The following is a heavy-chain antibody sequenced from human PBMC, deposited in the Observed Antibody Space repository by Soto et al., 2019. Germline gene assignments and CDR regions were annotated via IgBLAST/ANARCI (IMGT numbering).Heavy chain of an antibody. CDR1: GYTFTSYG. D-gene: IGHD4-17*01. CDR2: ISAYNGNT. Sequence: GASVKVSCKASGYTFTSYGISWVRQAPGQGLEWMGWISAYNGNTNYAQKLQGRVTMTTDTSTSTAYMELRSLRSDDTAVYYCARRRATVTTPYYYYGMDVWGQGTTVTVSS. J-gene: IGHJ6*02. V-gene: IGHV1-18*01. CDR3: ARRRATVTTPYYYYGMDV.